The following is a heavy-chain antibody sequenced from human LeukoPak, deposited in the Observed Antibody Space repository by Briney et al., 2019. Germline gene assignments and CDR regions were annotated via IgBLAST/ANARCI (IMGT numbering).Heavy chain of an antibody. J-gene: IGHJ4*02. V-gene: IGHV5-51*01. D-gene: IGHD6-13*01. CDR2: IYPGDSDT. CDR1: GYSFTTQW. CDR3: AIRATAEYFNY. Sequence: GESLKISCRGSGYSFTTQWIGWVRQMPGKGLEWMGTIYPGDSDTRYSPSFQGQVIISADKSISTAYLQWSSLKASDTAIYYCAIRATAEYFNYWGQGTLVTVSS.